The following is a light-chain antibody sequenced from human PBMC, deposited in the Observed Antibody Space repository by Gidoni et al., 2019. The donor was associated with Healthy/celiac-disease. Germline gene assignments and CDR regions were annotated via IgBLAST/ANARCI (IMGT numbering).Light chain of an antibody. J-gene: IGKJ4*01. V-gene: IGKV3-20*01. CDR2: GAS. Sequence: EIVLTQSPGTLSLYPVERATLSCRANQSVSSSYLAWYQQNTGQAPRLLIYGASSRATGIPDRFSGSGSGTDFTLTISRLVPEDFAVYYCQQYGSSLLTFGGGTKVEIK. CDR1: QSVSSSY. CDR3: QQYGSSLLT.